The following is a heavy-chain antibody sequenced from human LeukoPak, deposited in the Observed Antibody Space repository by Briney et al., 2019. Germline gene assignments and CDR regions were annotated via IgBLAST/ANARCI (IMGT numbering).Heavy chain of an antibody. CDR2: ISGSGATT. V-gene: IGHV3-23*01. CDR1: GFTFNSYA. Sequence: GGSLRLSCAASGFTFNSYAMSWVRQAPGKGLEWVSAISGSGATTYYADSVRGRFTISRDNSKNTLYLQMNSLRAEDTAVYYCAKGVGYYYYMDVWGKGTTVTVSS. CDR3: AKGVGYYYYMDV. J-gene: IGHJ6*03.